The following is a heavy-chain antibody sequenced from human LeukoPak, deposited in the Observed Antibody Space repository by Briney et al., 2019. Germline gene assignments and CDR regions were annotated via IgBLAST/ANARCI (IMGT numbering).Heavy chain of an antibody. V-gene: IGHV1-69-2*01. CDR2: VDPEDGET. D-gene: IGHD3-3*01. Sequence: KISCTVSGYTFSDYYIHWGQQAPGKRREWMGRVDPEDGETIYAEKFHRRVTITADPYTDTAYMELSSLISEDPAAYHCATRPPDRDFWYGYHYYFVFWGQGTRVTVSS. J-gene: IGHJ4*02. CDR3: ATRPPDRDFWYGYHYYFVF. CDR1: GYTFSDYY.